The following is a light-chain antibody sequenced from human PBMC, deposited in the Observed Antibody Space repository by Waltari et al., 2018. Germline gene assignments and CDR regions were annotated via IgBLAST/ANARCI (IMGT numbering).Light chain of an antibody. CDR2: DAS. CDR3: XXXXXXPLT. CDR1: QDISNY. Sequence: DIQMTQSPSSLSASVGDRVTITCQASQDISNYLNWYQQKPGKAPKLLIYDASNLETGVPSRFSGSGSGTDFTFTISSXQPEXXXTXXXXXXXXXPLTFGXGTKVDIK. J-gene: IGKJ3*01. V-gene: IGKV1-33*01.